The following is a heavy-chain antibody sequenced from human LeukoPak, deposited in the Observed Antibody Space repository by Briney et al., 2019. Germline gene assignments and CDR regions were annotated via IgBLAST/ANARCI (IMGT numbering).Heavy chain of an antibody. J-gene: IGHJ4*02. CDR3: ARDGGGGYNDY. V-gene: IGHV1-69*04. CDR1: GYTFTSYA. D-gene: IGHD2-15*01. CDR2: IIPILGIA. Sequence: SVKVSCKASGYTFTSYAMHWVRQAPGQRLEWMGRIIPILGIANYAQKFQGRVTITADKSTSTAYMELSSLRSEDTAVYYCARDGGGGYNDYWGQGTLVTVSS.